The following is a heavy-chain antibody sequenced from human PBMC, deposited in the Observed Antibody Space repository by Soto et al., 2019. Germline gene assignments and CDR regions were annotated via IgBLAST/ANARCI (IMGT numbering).Heavy chain of an antibody. CDR3: ARDLKYDPLPRYHFDY. J-gene: IGHJ4*02. Sequence: PGGSLRLSCAASGFTFSSYSMNWVRQAPGKGLEWVSSISSSSSYIYYADSVKGRFTISRDNAKNSLYLQMNSLRAEDTAVYYCARDLKYDPLPRYHFDYWGQGTLVTVSS. D-gene: IGHD3-16*01. CDR1: GFTFSSYS. V-gene: IGHV3-21*01. CDR2: ISSSSSYI.